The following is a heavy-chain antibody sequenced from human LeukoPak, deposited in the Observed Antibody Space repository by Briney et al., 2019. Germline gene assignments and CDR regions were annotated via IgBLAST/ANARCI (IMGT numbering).Heavy chain of an antibody. CDR1: GGSISSYY. J-gene: IGHJ6*03. CDR3: ARDARYDFWSGYYYYYYYMDV. CDR2: IYSTGST. V-gene: IGHV4-4*07. D-gene: IGHD3-3*01. Sequence: SETLSLTCTVSGGSISSYYWSWIRQPAGKGLEWIGRIYSTGSTNYNPSLKSRVTMSVDTSKNQFSLRLRSVTAADTAVYYCARDARYDFWSGYYYYYYYMDVWGKGTTVTVSS.